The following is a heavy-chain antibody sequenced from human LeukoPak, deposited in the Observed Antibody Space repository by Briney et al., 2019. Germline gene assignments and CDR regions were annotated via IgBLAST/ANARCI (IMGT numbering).Heavy chain of an antibody. J-gene: IGHJ6*03. CDR2: MNPNSGNT. CDR3: ARGPSYDFWSGWRYYYYYMDV. D-gene: IGHD3-3*01. CDR1: GYTFTSYG. V-gene: IGHV1-8*02. Sequence: ASVKVSCKASGYTFTSYGISWVRQAPGQGLEWMGWMNPNSGNTGYAQKFQGRVTMTRNTSISTAYMELSSLRSEDTAVYYCARGPSYDFWSGWRYYYYYMDVWGKGTTVTVSS.